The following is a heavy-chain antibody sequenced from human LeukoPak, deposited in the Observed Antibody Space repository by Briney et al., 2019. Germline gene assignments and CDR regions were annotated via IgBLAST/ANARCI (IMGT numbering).Heavy chain of an antibody. V-gene: IGHV5-51*01. D-gene: IGHD3-10*01. J-gene: IGHJ4*02. CDR1: GYIFTSYW. CDR3: ARPRGGSGSYYYFDY. Sequence: GESLKISCKGSGYIFTSYWIGWVRQVPGKGLEWMGIIYPGDSDTRYSPSFQGQVTISADKSISTAYLQWSSLKASDTAMYYCARPRGGSGSYYYFDYWGQGTLVTVSS. CDR2: IYPGDSDT.